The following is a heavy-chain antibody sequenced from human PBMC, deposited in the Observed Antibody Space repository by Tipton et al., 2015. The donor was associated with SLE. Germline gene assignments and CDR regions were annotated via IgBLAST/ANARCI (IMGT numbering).Heavy chain of an antibody. V-gene: IGHV4-34*01. J-gene: IGHJ6*03. CDR2: INHSGST. CDR3: ARVRPPLSIWGVVKGTDYYYMDV. CDR1: GGSFSGYY. Sequence: SLTCVVYGGSFSGYYWSWIRQPPGKGLEWIGEINHSGSTNYNPSLKSRVTISVDTSKNQFSLKLSSVTAADTAVYYCARVRPPLSIWGVVKGTDYYYMDVWGKGTTVTVSS. D-gene: IGHD3-3*01.